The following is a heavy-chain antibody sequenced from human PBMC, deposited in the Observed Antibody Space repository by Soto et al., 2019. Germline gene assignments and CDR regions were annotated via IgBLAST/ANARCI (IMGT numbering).Heavy chain of an antibody. D-gene: IGHD1-7*01. CDR2: IYRTGST. V-gene: IGHV4-4*02. Sequence: SDTLSLTCAVSGGSFTSNNWWTWVRQPPGQGLEWIGEIYRTGSTNYNPSLKSRVTISLDKSENQFSLKVTSLTAADTAVYYCESRDPGTSVDYWGQGTLVTVSS. CDR1: GGSFTSNNW. J-gene: IGHJ4*02. CDR3: ESRDPGTSVDY.